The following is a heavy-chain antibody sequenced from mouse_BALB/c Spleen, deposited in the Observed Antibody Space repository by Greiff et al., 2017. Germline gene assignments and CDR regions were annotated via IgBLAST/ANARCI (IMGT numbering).Heavy chain of an antibody. CDR2: IWWNDNK. Sequence: QVTLKVSGPGILQPSQTLSLTCSFSGFSLSTYGIGVGWIRQPSGKGLEWLAHIWWNDNKYYNTALKSRLTISKDTSNNQVFLKIASVDTADTATYYCARIYGNYFDYWGQGTTLTVSS. CDR3: ARIYGNYFDY. V-gene: IGHV8-11*01. D-gene: IGHD2-1*01. CDR1: GFSLSTYGIG. J-gene: IGHJ2*01.